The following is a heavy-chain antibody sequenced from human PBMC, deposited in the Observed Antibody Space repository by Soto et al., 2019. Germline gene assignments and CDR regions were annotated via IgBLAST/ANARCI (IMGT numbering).Heavy chain of an antibody. D-gene: IGHD3-10*01. CDR2: IYTSGST. Sequence: QVQLQESGPGLVKPSETLSLTCTVSGGSISSYYWSWIRQPAGKGLEWIGRIYTSGSTNYNPSLKSRVTMSVDTSKNQSSLKLSSVTAADTAVYYCARSGSGSSLPAGYYYYGMDVWGQGTTVTVSS. J-gene: IGHJ6*02. V-gene: IGHV4-4*07. CDR1: GGSISSYY. CDR3: ARSGSGSSLPAGYYYYGMDV.